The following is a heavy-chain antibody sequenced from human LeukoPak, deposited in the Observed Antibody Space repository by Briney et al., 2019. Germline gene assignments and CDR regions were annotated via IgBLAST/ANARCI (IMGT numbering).Heavy chain of an antibody. V-gene: IGHV4-30-4*01. CDR3: ARSYYYYDSSGYYSPGGFDY. D-gene: IGHD3-22*01. CDR2: IYYSGST. J-gene: IGHJ4*02. Sequence: SQTLSLTCTVSGGSISSGDYSWSWIRQPPGKGLEWIGYIYYSGSTYYNPSLKSRVTISVDTSKNQFSLKLSSVTAADTAVYYCARSYYYYDSSGYYSPGGFDYWGQGTLVTVSS. CDR1: GGSISSGDYS.